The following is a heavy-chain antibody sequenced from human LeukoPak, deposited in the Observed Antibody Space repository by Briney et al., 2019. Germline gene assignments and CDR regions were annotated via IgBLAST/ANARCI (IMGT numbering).Heavy chain of an antibody. CDR2: IYYSGST. CDR1: GGSISSYY. J-gene: IGHJ4*02. D-gene: IGHD3-22*01. CDR3: ARAYDSSGYYPFDY. V-gene: IGHV4-59*01. Sequence: SETLSLTCTVSGGSISSYYWSWIRQPPGKGLEWIGYIYYSGSTNYNPSLKSRVTISVDTSKNQFSLKLSSVTAADTAVYYRARAYDSSGYYPFDYWGQGTLVTVSS.